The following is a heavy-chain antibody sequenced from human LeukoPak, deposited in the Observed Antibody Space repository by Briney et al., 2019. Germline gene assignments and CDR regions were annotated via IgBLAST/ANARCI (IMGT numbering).Heavy chain of an antibody. D-gene: IGHD3-10*01. Sequence: GGSLRLSCAASGFTFSDYYMSWIRQAPGKGLEWASYISSSGSSIYYADSVKGRFTISRDNGKNSLYLQMNSLRAEDTAVYYCARAGQAWYGFAFGFDYWGQGTLVTVSS. CDR1: GFTFSDYY. CDR2: ISSSGSSI. J-gene: IGHJ4*02. V-gene: IGHV3-11*01. CDR3: ARAGQAWYGFAFGFDY.